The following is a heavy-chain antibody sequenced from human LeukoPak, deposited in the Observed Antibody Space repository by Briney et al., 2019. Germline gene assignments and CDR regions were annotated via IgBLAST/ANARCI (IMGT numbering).Heavy chain of an antibody. CDR2: IKSKTDGGTT. CDR3: TSLLWFGESYYFDY. V-gene: IGHV3-15*01. Sequence: AGGSLRLSCAASGFTFSNAWMSWVRQAPGKGLEWVGRIKSKTDGGTTDYAAPVEGRFTISRDDSKNTLYLQMNSLKTEDTAVYYCTSLLWFGESYYFDYWGQGTLVTVSS. CDR1: GFTFSNAW. J-gene: IGHJ4*02. D-gene: IGHD3-10*01.